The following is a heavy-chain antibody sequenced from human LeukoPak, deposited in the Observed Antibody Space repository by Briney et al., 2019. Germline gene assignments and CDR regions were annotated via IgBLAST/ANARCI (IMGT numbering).Heavy chain of an antibody. J-gene: IGHJ3*02. CDR2: INHSGST. CDR1: GGSFSGYY. CDR3: ARVGPYYYGSGSSPDYAFDI. D-gene: IGHD3-10*01. V-gene: IGHV4-34*01. Sequence: SETLSLTCAVYGGSFSGYYWSWIRQPPGKGLEWIGEINHSGSTNYNPSLKSRVTISVDTSKNQFSLKLSSVTAADTAVYYCARVGPYYYGSGSSPDYAFDIWGQGTMVTVSS.